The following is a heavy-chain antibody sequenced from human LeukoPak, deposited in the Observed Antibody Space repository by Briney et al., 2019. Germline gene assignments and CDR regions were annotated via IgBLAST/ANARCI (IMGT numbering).Heavy chain of an antibody. J-gene: IGHJ4*02. CDR1: GGTFSSYA. D-gene: IGHD3-22*01. CDR2: IIPIFSTA. V-gene: IGHV1-69*06. Sequence: SVKVSCKASGGTFSSYAISWVRQAPGQGLEWMGGIIPIFSTANYAQKFQGRVTITADKSTSTAYMELSSLRSEDTAVYYCARADSSGYYYVAIDYWGQGTLVTVSS. CDR3: ARADSSGYYYVAIDY.